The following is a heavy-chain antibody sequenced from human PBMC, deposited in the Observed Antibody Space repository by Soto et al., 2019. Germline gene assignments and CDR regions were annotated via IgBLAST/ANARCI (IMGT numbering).Heavy chain of an antibody. CDR2: IYYSGDT. J-gene: IGHJ4*02. CDR3: ARGTRYGVLDY. V-gene: IGHV4-59*01. D-gene: IGHD4-17*01. CDR1: GGSISSYY. Sequence: PSETPSLTCTVSGGSISSYYWSWIRQPPGKGLEWIGYIYYSGDTNYNPSLKSRVTISVDTSKNQFSLSLSSLTAADTAVYYFARGTRYGVLDYWGQGPLVTVSS.